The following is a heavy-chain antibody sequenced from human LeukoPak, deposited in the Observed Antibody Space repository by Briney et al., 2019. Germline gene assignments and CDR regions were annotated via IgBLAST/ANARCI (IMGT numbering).Heavy chain of an antibody. V-gene: IGHV3-74*01. J-gene: IGHJ3*02. D-gene: IGHD3-3*01. CDR3: ARVMSGYYVVLDI. Sequence: PGGSLRFSCAASGLTFNNYWMHWVRQAPGKGLVWVSRIRTDGLETSYADSVKGRFTVSRDNAKNTLYLQMNSLRAEDTAVYYCARVMSGYYVVLDIWGQGTMVTVSS. CDR2: IRTDGLET. CDR1: GLTFNNYW.